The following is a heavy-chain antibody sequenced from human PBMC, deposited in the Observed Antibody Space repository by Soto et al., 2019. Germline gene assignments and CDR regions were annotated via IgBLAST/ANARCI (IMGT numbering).Heavy chain of an antibody. D-gene: IGHD3-22*01. CDR1: GFTFSSYA. CDR2: ISGSGGDST. Sequence: PGGSLRLSCAAPGFTFSSYAMSWVCQAPGKGLEWVSGISGSGGDSTYYADSVKGRFTISRDNSKNTLYLQMNSLRAEDTALYYCAKPPGLYYYDSSGYYWGPSDIWGQGTMVTVSS. J-gene: IGHJ3*02. CDR3: AKPPGLYYYDSSGYYWGPSDI. V-gene: IGHV3-23*01.